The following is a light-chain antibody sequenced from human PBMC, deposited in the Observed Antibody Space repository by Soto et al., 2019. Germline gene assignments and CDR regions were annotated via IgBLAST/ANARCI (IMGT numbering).Light chain of an antibody. CDR2: EVS. CDR3: SSYTDSSTLEV. CDR1: GSDVGTYNY. J-gene: IGLJ1*01. Sequence: QSVLTQPASVSGSPGQSITISCTGTGSDVGTYNYVSWYQQHPGKAPKLMIYEVSNRPSGVSNRFSGSKSGATASLTISRLQAEDEADYYCSSYTDSSTLEVFGNVTKVTV. V-gene: IGLV2-14*01.